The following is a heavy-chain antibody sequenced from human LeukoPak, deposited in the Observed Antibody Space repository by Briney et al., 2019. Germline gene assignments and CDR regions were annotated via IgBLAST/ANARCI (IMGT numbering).Heavy chain of an antibody. CDR2: SYYSGST. CDR1: GGSTSTYF. CDR3: ARSNSATYEAWFDP. V-gene: IGHV4-59*01. J-gene: IGHJ5*02. Sequence: SETLSLTCTVSGGSTSTYFWSWLRQPPGQGLEWIGYSYYSGSTNYNPSLKSRVTISVDTSKNQFSLKLSSVTAADTAVYYCARSNSATYEAWFDPWGQGTLVTVSS. D-gene: IGHD1-26*01.